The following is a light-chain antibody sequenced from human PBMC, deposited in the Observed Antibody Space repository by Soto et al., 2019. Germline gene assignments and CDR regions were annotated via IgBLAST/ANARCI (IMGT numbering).Light chain of an antibody. Sequence: EMVLTQSPCTLSLSPGDRATLSCRASQIISSSYLAWYQQRPGQAPRLLIYASSCRATGIPDRFSGSGSGTNFTLTISRLQPEDFAVYYCQQCGSSLPWTFGQGTKVEMK. CDR2: ASS. J-gene: IGKJ1*01. CDR1: QIISSSY. V-gene: IGKV3-20*01. CDR3: QQCGSSLPWT.